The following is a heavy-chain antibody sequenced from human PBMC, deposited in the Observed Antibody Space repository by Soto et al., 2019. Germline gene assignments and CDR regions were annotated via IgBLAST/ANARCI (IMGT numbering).Heavy chain of an antibody. J-gene: IGHJ4*02. V-gene: IGHV3-23*01. CDR1: GFTFSTYA. Sequence: SGGSLRPSCAASGFTFSTYAMNWVRQAPGKGLEWVSGISGSGDSTYYADSVKGRFTVSRDNSKNTLYLQMNSLRAEDTAVFYCAKERSSGWSFDYWGQGTLVTVSS. D-gene: IGHD6-19*01. CDR2: ISGSGDST. CDR3: AKERSSGWSFDY.